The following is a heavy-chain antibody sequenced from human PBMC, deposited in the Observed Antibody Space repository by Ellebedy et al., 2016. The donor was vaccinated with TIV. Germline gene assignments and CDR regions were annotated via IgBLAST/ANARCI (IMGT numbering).Heavy chain of an antibody. D-gene: IGHD3-3*01. CDR1: GFTFSSYS. J-gene: IGHJ6*02. CDR2: ISSSSSYI. Sequence: GGSLRLSCAASGFTFSSYSMNWVRQAPGKGLEWVSSISSSSSYIYYADSVKGRFTISRDNAKNSLYLQMNSLRAEDTAVYYCARAGFLEWSPIYYYYGMDVWGQGTTVTVAS. V-gene: IGHV3-21*01. CDR3: ARAGFLEWSPIYYYYGMDV.